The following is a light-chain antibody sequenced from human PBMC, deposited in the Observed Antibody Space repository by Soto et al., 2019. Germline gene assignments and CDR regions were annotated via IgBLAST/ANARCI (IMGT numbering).Light chain of an antibody. CDR3: QQSYSTLTT. J-gene: IGKJ1*01. CDR1: QSISSY. V-gene: IGKV1-39*01. CDR2: AAS. Sequence: DIQMTQSPSSLSASVGDRVTITCRASQSISSYLNWYQQKPGKAPKLLIYAASSLQSGVPSRFSGSGSGTDFTLTISSLQPVDFATYYCQQSYSTLTTFGQGTKVEIK.